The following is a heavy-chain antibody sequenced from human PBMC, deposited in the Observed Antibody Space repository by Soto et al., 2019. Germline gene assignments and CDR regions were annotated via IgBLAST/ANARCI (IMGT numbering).Heavy chain of an antibody. CDR1: GYTFITYG. Sequence: QVQLVESGGTLVQPGRSLRLSCIASGYTFITYGMHWVRQAPGKGLEWVAVIWYDGSNDYYVDSVKGRFTISRDNSKKTLFLEMKSLRVEDTAVYYCARESRPGYGMDVWGQGTRVTVSS. J-gene: IGHJ6*02. D-gene: IGHD6-6*01. V-gene: IGHV3-33*01. CDR2: IWYDGSND. CDR3: ARESRPGYGMDV.